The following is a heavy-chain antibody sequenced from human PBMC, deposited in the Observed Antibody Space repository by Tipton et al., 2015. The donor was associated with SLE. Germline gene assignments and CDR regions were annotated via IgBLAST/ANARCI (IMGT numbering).Heavy chain of an antibody. J-gene: IGHJ4*02. V-gene: IGHV3-53*01. D-gene: IGHD3-10*01. CDR1: GVSVTNNY. CDR3: AGASWSYGFFDY. Sequence: SLRLSCAASGVSVTNNYMSWVRQAPGKGLEWGSVIYVPGDTYYADSVKGRFTISRDNSKNTVYLGMLSLRADDTAMYYCAGASWSYGFFDYWGQGTLVTVSP. CDR2: IYVPGDT.